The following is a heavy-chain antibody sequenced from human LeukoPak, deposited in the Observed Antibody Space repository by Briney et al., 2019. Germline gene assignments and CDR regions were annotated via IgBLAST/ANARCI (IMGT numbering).Heavy chain of an antibody. CDR3: ARRYYNDYAIED. CDR2: INHSGST. Sequence: SEPLSLTCAVFGGSFSDYYWSWIRQPPGKGLEWIGEINHSGSTNYNPSLRSRVTMSVDTSKKFSLRLNSVTAADTALYYCARRYYNDYAIEDWGQGTLVTVSS. J-gene: IGHJ4*02. D-gene: IGHD3-16*01. CDR1: GGSFSDYY. V-gene: IGHV4-34*01.